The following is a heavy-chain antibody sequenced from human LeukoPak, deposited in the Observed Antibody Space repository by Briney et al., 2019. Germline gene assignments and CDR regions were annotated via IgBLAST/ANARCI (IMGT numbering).Heavy chain of an antibody. Sequence: GASVKVSCKASGYTFTSYGISWVRQAPGQGLEWMGWISAYNGNTNYAQKLQGRVTMTTDTSTSTAYMELSRLRSDDTAVYYCARGSERCSGGSCYSGPGDWFDPWGQGTLVTVSS. V-gene: IGHV1-18*01. CDR1: GYTFTSYG. J-gene: IGHJ5*02. CDR2: ISAYNGNT. D-gene: IGHD2-15*01. CDR3: ARGSERCSGGSCYSGPGDWFDP.